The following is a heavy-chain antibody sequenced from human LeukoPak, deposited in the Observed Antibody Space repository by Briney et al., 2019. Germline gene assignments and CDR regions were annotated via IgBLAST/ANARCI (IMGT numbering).Heavy chain of an antibody. CDR3: AKTGITVTALNWFDP. J-gene: IGHJ5*02. D-gene: IGHD4-17*01. CDR2: ISSSGGST. V-gene: IGHV3-23*01. Sequence: PGGSLRLSCAASGFTFSTNAMSWVRQAPGKGLEWVSGISSSGGSTYYADSVKGRFTISRDNSKTTRYLQMNSLRGEDTAVYYCAKTGITVTALNWFDPWGEGTLVTVSS. CDR1: GFTFSTNA.